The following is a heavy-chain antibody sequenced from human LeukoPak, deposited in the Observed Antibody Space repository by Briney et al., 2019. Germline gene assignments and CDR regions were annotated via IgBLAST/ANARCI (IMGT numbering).Heavy chain of an antibody. J-gene: IGHJ5*02. Sequence: SETLSLTCTVSGGSISSYYWSWIRQPPGKGLEWIGYIYYSGSTNYNPSLKSRVTISVDTSKNQFSLKLSSVTAADTAVYYCARDKGLRYFDWLGFDPWGQGTLVIVSS. CDR2: IYYSGST. V-gene: IGHV4-59*01. CDR1: GGSISSYY. CDR3: ARDKGLRYFDWLGFDP. D-gene: IGHD3-9*01.